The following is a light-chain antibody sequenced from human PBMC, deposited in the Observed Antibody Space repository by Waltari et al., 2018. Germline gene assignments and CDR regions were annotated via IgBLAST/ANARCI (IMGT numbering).Light chain of an antibody. CDR2: EAT. CDR1: STDLGSSTL. Sequence: QSALTQPASVSGSPGQSITISCTGSSTDLGSSTLVSWYQHHPDKAPKLLIYEATERPAGISHRFSGSKSGNTASLPISTLQAEDEADYYCFSYADGRSLVFGGGTKLTVL. CDR3: FSYADGRSLV. J-gene: IGLJ2*01. V-gene: IGLV2-23*01.